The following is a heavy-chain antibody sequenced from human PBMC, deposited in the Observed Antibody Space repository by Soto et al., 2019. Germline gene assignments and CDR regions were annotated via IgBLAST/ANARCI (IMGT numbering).Heavy chain of an antibody. J-gene: IGHJ4*02. V-gene: IGHV3-53*01. CDR3: ARGLQLWSRVPSL. D-gene: IGHD5-18*01. CDR2: IYSGGST. CDR1: GFTVSSNY. Sequence: GGSLRLSCAASGFTVSSNYMSWVRQAPGKGLEWVSVIYSGGSTYYADSVKGRFTISRDNSKNTLYLQMNSLRAEDTAVYYCARGLQLWSRVPSLWGQGTLVTVSS.